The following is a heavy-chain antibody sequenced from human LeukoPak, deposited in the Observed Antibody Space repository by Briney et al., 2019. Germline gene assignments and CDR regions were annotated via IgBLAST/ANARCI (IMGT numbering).Heavy chain of an antibody. Sequence: RTGGSLRLSCAASGFTFNSYSMNWVRQAPGKGLEWVSYITSSSSTTYYADSVKGRFTISRDNSKNTLYLQMNSLRAEDTAVYYCAIREPIGYWGQGTLVTVSS. V-gene: IGHV3-48*01. J-gene: IGHJ4*02. CDR1: GFTFNSYS. CDR2: ITSSSSTT. D-gene: IGHD1-14*01. CDR3: AIREPIGY.